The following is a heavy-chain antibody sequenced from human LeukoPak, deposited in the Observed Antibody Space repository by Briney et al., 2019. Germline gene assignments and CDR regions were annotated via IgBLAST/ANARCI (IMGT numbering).Heavy chain of an antibody. CDR2: INPDGNKK. V-gene: IGHV3-7*01. CDR1: GPTFSSSW. Sequence: GGSLRLSCAVSGPTFSSSWMDWVRQAPGKGLEWVASINPDGNKKYSADSVKGRFTISRDNAENSLYLQMNSLRVEDTAFYYCARDLAYSRLDYWGQGMLVTVSS. CDR3: ARDLAYSRLDY. D-gene: IGHD5-18*01. J-gene: IGHJ4*02.